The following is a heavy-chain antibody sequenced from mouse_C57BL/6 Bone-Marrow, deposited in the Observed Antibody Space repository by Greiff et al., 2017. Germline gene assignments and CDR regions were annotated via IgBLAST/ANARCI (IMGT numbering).Heavy chain of an antibody. CDR1: GYTFTDYY. V-gene: IGHV1-76*01. CDR2: IYPGSGNT. J-gene: IGHJ2*01. CDR3: AMGGYYVENYFDY. D-gene: IGHD2-3*01. Sequence: VQLQQSGAELVRPGASVKLSCKASGYTFTDYYINWVKQRPGQGLEWIARIYPGSGNTYYNEKFKGKATLTAEKSSSTAYMQLSSLTSEDSAVYFCAMGGYYVENYFDYWGQGTTLTVSS.